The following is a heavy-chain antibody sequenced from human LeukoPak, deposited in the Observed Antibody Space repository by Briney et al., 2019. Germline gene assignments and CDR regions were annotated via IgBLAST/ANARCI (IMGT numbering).Heavy chain of an antibody. V-gene: IGHV3-30-3*01. J-gene: IGHJ3*02. CDR1: GFTFSSYA. D-gene: IGHD2-2*03. Sequence: GGSLRLSCAASGFTFSSYAMHWVRQAPGKGLEWVAVISYDGSNKYYADSVKGRFTISRDNSKNTLYLQMNSLRAEDTAVYYCAREVDIVVVPAPDAFDIWGQGTMVTVSS. CDR2: ISYDGSNK. CDR3: AREVDIVVVPAPDAFDI.